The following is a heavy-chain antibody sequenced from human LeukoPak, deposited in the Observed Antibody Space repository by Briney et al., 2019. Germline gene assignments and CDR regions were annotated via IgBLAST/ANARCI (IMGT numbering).Heavy chain of an antibody. CDR1: GFTFSSYW. CDR3: AKPLNYDILTGLAVAFDI. CDR2: INSDGSST. J-gene: IGHJ3*02. V-gene: IGHV3-74*01. Sequence: GGSLRLSCAASGFTFSSYWMHWVRQAPGKGLVWVSRINSDGSSTSYADSVKGRFTISRDNAKNTLYLQMNSLRAEDTAVYYCAKPLNYDILTGLAVAFDIWGQGTMVTVSS. D-gene: IGHD3-9*01.